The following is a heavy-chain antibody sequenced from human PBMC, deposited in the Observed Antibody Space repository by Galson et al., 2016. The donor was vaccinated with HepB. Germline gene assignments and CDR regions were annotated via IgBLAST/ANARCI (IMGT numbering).Heavy chain of an antibody. D-gene: IGHD2-15*01. CDR2: ISYDGNKK. V-gene: IGHV3-30*18. CDR1: GFSFSSYA. Sequence: SLRLSCAASGFSFSSYAMHWVRQAPGKGLEWVAVISYDGNKKNYADSVKGRFTISRDNSKNTLYLQMNSLRAEDTAVYYCPNSLNGVADQGSLAPVVKGGAASQCVRSRTIIHGRVVRSQAPQLHVGYVLMCVCGHGDSALDL. J-gene: IGHJ2*01. CDR3: PNSLNGVADQGSLAPVVKGGAASQCVRSRTIIHGRVVRSQAPQLHVGYVLMCVCGHGDSALDL.